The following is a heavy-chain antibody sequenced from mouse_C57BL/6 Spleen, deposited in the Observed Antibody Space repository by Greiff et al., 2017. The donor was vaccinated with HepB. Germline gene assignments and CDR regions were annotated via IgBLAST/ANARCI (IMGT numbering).Heavy chain of an antibody. Sequence: EVHLVESGPELVKPGASVKISCKASGYSFTGYYMNWVKQSPEKSLEWIGEINPSTGGTTYNQKFKAKATLTVDKSSSTAYMQLKSLTSEDSAVYYCARRYSNYLYYFDYWGQGTTLTVSS. CDR2: INPSTGGT. V-gene: IGHV1-42*01. CDR1: GYSFTGYY. CDR3: ARRYSNYLYYFDY. D-gene: IGHD2-5*01. J-gene: IGHJ2*01.